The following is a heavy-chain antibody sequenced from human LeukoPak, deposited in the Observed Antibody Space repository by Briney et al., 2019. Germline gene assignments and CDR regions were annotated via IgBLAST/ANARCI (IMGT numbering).Heavy chain of an antibody. D-gene: IGHD3-22*01. CDR1: GGSISSSSYY. CDR3: ARGRAMIVVVTPDAFDI. CDR2: IYYSGST. Sequence: SETLSLTCTVSGGSISSSSYYWGWIRQPPGKGLEWIGSIYYSGSTYYNPSLKSRVTISVDTSKNQFSLKLSSVTAADTAVYYCARGRAMIVVVTPDAFDIWGQGTMVTVSS. V-gene: IGHV4-39*07. J-gene: IGHJ3*02.